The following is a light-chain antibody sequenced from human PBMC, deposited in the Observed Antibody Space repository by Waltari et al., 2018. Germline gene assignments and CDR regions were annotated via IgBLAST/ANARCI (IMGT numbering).Light chain of an antibody. CDR1: SSDVGNYKR. V-gene: IGLV2-23*02. J-gene: IGLJ2*01. Sequence: QSALTPPASVSGSPGQSITISCPGTSSDVGNYKRVPWYQQHPGKAPKLMIYAVSKRPSGVSDRFSGSKSGDMASLTISGLQPEDEAEYFCSSYAGSSKGVFGGGTKVTVL. CDR3: SSYAGSSKGV. CDR2: AVS.